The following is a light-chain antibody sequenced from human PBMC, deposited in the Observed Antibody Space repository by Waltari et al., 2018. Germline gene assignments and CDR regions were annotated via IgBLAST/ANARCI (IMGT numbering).Light chain of an antibody. V-gene: IGKV2-30*02. J-gene: IGKJ4*01. CDR3: MQGSLWPPT. CDR2: KVS. Sequence: DVVLTQSPLSLPVTLGQPASISCRSSQGLVHSHGNTYLNWFHQRQGQSPRRLSYKVSHRDSGGPDTFSGRGSGTDFTLKISRVEAEDVGVYYCMQGSLWPPTFGAGTKVEIK. CDR1: QGLVHSHGNTY.